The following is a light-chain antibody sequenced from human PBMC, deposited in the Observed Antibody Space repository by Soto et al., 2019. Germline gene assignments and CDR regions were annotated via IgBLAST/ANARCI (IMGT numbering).Light chain of an antibody. J-gene: IGKJ1*01. CDR3: QQYGRSPPSWT. CDR2: EAS. V-gene: IGKV3-20*01. CDR1: LSVSSSY. Sequence: EIVLTQSPGTLSLSPGERATLSCRASLSVSSSYLAWYQQKPGQPPRLLISEASTRATGIPDRFSGSGSGTDFTLTISSLEPEDFAVYYCQQYGRSPPSWTFGQGTKVEI.